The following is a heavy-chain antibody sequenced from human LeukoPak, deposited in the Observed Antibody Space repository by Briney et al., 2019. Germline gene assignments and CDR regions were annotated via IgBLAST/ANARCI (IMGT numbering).Heavy chain of an antibody. J-gene: IGHJ4*02. D-gene: IGHD4-17*01. CDR1: GYTFTAYY. V-gene: IGHV1-2*02. CDR2: INPNSGGT. Sequence: ASVKVSCKASGYTFTAYYTHWVRQAPGQGLEWMGWINPNSGGTNYAQNFQGRVTMTRDTSISTAYMELSRLRSGDTAVYYCGISDYGDSVINWGQGTLVTVSS. CDR3: GISDYGDSVIN.